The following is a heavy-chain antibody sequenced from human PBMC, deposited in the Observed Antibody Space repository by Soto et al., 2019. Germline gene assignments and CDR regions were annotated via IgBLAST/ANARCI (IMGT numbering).Heavy chain of an antibody. CDR2: IRSKANSDAI. D-gene: IGHD2-15*01. CDR3: VRYCSGGSCPDAFDI. Sequence: EVQLVESEGGLVQPVGSLKLSCAASGFTFSGSAMHWVRQASGKGLEWVGRIRSKANSDAIAYAASVKGRFTISRDDSQYTAYLQMNSLKTEDTAVYYCVRYCSGGSCPDAFDIWGQGTMVTVSS. J-gene: IGHJ3*02. CDR1: GFTFSGSA. V-gene: IGHV3-73*02.